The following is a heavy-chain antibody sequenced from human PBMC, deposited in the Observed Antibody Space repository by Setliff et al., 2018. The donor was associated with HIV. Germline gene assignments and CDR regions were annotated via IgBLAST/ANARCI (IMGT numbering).Heavy chain of an antibody. Sequence: PSETLSLTCTVSGGSISSSSYYWGWIRQPPGKGLEWIGGIYFSGSTYYNPSLKSRVTMSVDTSKSQFSLKVSSVTAADTAVYYCARESRSMHVAHWGQGTLVTVSS. CDR1: GGSISSSSYY. J-gene: IGHJ4*02. V-gene: IGHV4-39*02. D-gene: IGHD5-12*01. CDR3: ARESRSMHVAH. CDR2: IYFSGST.